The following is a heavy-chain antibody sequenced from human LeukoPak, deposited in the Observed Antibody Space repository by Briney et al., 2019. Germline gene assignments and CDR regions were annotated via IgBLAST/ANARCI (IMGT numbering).Heavy chain of an antibody. CDR1: GFTLRDYF. D-gene: IGHD2-8*02. J-gene: IGHJ2*01. V-gene: IGHV3-11*04. CDR2: SSETGTAY. CDR3: VRGGERTGNSYFDL. Sequence: GGSLRLSCAASGFTLRDYFMSWIRQPPGKGLEWIAYSSETGTAYSYAASGKGRFTISRDNSKNSLFLQMDSLRADDTALYYCVRGGERTGNSYFDLWGRGTLVTVSS.